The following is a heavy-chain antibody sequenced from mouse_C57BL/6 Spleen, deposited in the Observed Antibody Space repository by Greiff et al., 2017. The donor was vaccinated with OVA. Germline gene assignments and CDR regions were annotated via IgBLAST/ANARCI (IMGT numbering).Heavy chain of an antibody. D-gene: IGHD1-1*01. CDR3: TTLPITTVHYFDY. J-gene: IGHJ2*01. Sequence: VKLMESGPGLVAPSQSLSISCTVSGFSLTSYGVSWVRQPPGKGLEWLGVIWGDGSTNYHSALISRMSISKDNSKSQVFLKLNILQTDDTATYYCTTLPITTVHYFDYWGQGTTLTVSS. CDR1: GFSLTSYG. V-gene: IGHV2-3*01. CDR2: IWGDGST.